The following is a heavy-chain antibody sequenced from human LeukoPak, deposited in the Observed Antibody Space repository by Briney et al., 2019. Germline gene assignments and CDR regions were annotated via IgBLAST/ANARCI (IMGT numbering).Heavy chain of an antibody. D-gene: IGHD5-12*01. V-gene: IGHV3-49*04. CDR3: TTDRPATSYYYYYYYMDV. CDR1: GFTFGDYG. J-gene: IGHJ6*03. CDR2: IRRQAYGGTP. Sequence: GGSLRLSCIASGFTFGDYGMNWVRQAPGKGLEWVGFIRRQAYGGTPEYAASVKGRFTISRDDSKNTLYLQMNSLKTEDTAVYYCTTDRPATSYYYYYYYMDVWGKGTTVTISS.